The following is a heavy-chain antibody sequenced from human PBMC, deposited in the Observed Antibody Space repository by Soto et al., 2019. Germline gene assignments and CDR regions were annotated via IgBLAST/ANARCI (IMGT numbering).Heavy chain of an antibody. V-gene: IGHV4-39*02. CDR1: GGSISSSSYY. CDR3: ARDAKDIVVVVAATAPDAFDL. CDR2: IYYSGST. Sequence: QLQLQESGPGLVKPSETLSLTCTVSGGSISSSSYYWGWIRQPPGKGLEWIGSIYYSGSTYYNPSLESRVTISVDTSKNQFSLKLSSVAAADAAVYYCARDAKDIVVVVAATAPDAFDLWGQGTMVTVSS. J-gene: IGHJ3*01. D-gene: IGHD2-15*01.